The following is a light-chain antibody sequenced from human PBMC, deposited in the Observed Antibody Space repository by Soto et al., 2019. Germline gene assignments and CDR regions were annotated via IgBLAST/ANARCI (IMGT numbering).Light chain of an antibody. CDR2: SAS. V-gene: IGKV1-17*01. Sequence: DIQMTQSPLSLSASVGDRVTITCRASQGIGNDLGWYQQKPGKVPTRLIYSASSLQSGVPSRFSGSGSGTEFTLTISSLQPEDFARYYCLQHNSYPLTSGGGTKVEIK. CDR3: LQHNSYPLT. CDR1: QGIGND. J-gene: IGKJ4*01.